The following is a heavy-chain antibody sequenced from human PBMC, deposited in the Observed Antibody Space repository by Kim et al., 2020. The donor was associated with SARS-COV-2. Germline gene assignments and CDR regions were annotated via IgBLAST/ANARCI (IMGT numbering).Heavy chain of an antibody. J-gene: IGHJ3*02. CDR3: AKIAGSCNWNDRIGCGSPGHLYAFDI. CDR1: GFTFDDYA. CDR2: ISWNSGSI. V-gene: IGHV3-9*01. D-gene: IGHD1-20*01. Sequence: GGSLRLSCAASGFTFDDYAMHWVRQAPGKGLEWVSGISWNSGSIGYADSVKGRFTISRDNAKNSLYLQMNSLRAEDTALYYCAKIAGSCNWNDRIGCGSPGHLYAFDIWRHGTMVTVSS.